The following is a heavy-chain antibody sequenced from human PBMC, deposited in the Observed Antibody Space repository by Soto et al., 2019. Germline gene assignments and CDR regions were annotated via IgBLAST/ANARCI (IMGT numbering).Heavy chain of an antibody. CDR3: ARAITMVDCWFDP. J-gene: IGHJ5*02. Sequence: ASVKVSCKASGYTFTSYAMHWVRQAPGQRLEWMGWINAGNGNTKYSQKFQGRVTITRDTSASTAYMELSSLRSEDTAVYYCARAITMVDCWFDPWGQGTLVTVSS. D-gene: IGHD3-10*01. V-gene: IGHV1-3*01. CDR2: INAGNGNT. CDR1: GYTFTSYA.